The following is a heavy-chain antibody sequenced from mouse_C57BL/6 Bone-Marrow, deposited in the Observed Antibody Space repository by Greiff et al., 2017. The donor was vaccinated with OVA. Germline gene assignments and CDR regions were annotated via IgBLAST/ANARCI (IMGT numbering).Heavy chain of an antibody. V-gene: IGHV1-74*01. CDR2: IHPSDSDT. CDR3: AIEIYYDYTWFAY. Sequence: QVQLQQPGAELVKPGASVKVSCKASGYTFTSYWMHWVKQRPGQGLEWIGRIHPSDSDTNYNQKFKGKATLTVDKSSSTAYMQLSSLTSEDSAVYYCAIEIYYDYTWFAYCGQGTLVTVAA. J-gene: IGHJ3*01. D-gene: IGHD2-4*01. CDR1: GYTFTSYW.